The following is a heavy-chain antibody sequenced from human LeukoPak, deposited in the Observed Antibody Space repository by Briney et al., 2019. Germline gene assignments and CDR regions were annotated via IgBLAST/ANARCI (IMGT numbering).Heavy chain of an antibody. Sequence: ATVKVSCKASGYTFSSYAMHWVRQAPGQGPEYMGWINTNTGNPTYAQGFTGRFVFSLDTSVSTAYLQISSLKAEDTAVYYCVSFDIGDYWGQGTLVTVSS. D-gene: IGHD2-15*01. CDR3: VSFDIGDY. CDR2: INTNTGNP. CDR1: GYTFSSYA. V-gene: IGHV7-4-1*02. J-gene: IGHJ4*02.